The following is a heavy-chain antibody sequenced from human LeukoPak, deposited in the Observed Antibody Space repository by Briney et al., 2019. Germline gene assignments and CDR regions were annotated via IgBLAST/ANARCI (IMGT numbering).Heavy chain of an antibody. V-gene: IGHV3-23*01. CDR1: GFTFSTYA. J-gene: IGHJ4*02. Sequence: GGSLRLSCAASGFTFSTYAMSWVSQAPGKGLEWVSAISGSGDNTFYADSVKGRFTISRDNSRNTLYLHMNSLRADDTAIYYCAKDRTTMTNYFDYWGQGTLVTVSS. D-gene: IGHD3-22*01. CDR3: AKDRTTMTNYFDY. CDR2: ISGSGDNT.